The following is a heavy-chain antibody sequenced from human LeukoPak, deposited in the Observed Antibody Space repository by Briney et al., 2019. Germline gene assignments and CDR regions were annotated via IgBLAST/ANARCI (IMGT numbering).Heavy chain of an antibody. V-gene: IGHV4-59*01. CDR2: IYYSGST. CDR3: ARGITMVRGVPLNWFDP. D-gene: IGHD3-10*01. J-gene: IGHJ5*02. Sequence: SETLSLTCTVSGGSISSYYWSWIRQPPGKGLEGIGYIYYSGSTNYNPSLKSRVTISVDTSKNQFSLKLTSVTAADTAVYYCARGITMVRGVPLNWFDPWGQGTLVTVSS. CDR1: GGSISSYY.